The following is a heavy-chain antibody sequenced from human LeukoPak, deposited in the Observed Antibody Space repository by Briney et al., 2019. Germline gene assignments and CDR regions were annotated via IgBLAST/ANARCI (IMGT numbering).Heavy chain of an antibody. V-gene: IGHV4-39*07. D-gene: IGHD6-13*01. J-gene: IGHJ4*02. Sequence: SETLSLTCTVSGGSISSGSYYWSWIRQPPGKGLEWIGEINHSGSTNYNPSLKSRVTISVDTSKNQFSLKLSSVTAADTAVYYCASFVPTGNYWGQGTLVTVSS. CDR3: ASFVPTGNY. CDR1: GGSISSGSYY. CDR2: INHSGST.